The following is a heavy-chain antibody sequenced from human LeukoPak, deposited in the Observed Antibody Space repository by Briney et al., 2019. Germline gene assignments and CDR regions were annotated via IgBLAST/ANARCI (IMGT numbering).Heavy chain of an antibody. J-gene: IGHJ4*02. CDR1: GGTFSSYA. Sequence: ASVKVSCKASGGTFSSYAISWVRQAPGQGLEWMGRIIPIPGIANYAQKFQGRVTITADKSTSTAYMELSSLRFEDTAVYYCARDRGYVENDWGQGTLVTVSS. CDR3: ARDRGYVEND. V-gene: IGHV1-69*04. CDR2: IIPIPGIA. D-gene: IGHD5-12*01.